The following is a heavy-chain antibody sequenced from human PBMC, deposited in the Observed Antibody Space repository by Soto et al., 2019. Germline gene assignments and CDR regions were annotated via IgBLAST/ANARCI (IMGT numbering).Heavy chain of an antibody. CDR3: ARRRKDCGDYDYGMDV. J-gene: IGHJ6*02. V-gene: IGHV1-8*01. CDR2: MNPNSGNT. D-gene: IGHD4-17*01. Sequence: QVQLVQSGAEVKKPGASVKVSCKASGYTFTSYDINWVRQATGQGLEWMGWMNPNSGNTGYAQKFQGRVTMTRNTSIGTADMEVSSLRSEDTAVYYCARRRKDCGDYDYGMDVWGQGTTVTVSS. CDR1: GYTFTSYD.